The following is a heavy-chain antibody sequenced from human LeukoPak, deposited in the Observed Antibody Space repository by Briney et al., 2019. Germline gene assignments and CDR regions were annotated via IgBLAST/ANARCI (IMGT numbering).Heavy chain of an antibody. D-gene: IGHD1-26*01. CDR3: AKDGDDSGSYLVY. J-gene: IGHJ4*02. CDR2: IPYDGSNK. Sequence: GGSLRLSCATSRFTSRSYGKHGLPHAPGQRLDWVPFIPYDGSNKYYADSVKGRFTISRDNSKNTLYLQMNSLRVEDTAVYYCAKDGDDSGSYLVYWGQGTLVTVSS. V-gene: IGHV3-30*02. CDR1: RFTSRSYG.